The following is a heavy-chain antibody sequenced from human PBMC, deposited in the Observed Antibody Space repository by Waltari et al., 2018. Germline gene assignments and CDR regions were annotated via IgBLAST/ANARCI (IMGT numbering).Heavy chain of an antibody. V-gene: IGHV3-30*02. CDR2: IRYDGSNK. Sequence: QVQLVESGGGVVQPGGSLRLSCAASGFPFSSYGMHWVRQAPCKGLEWVAFIRYDGSNKYDADSGKGRFTISRDNSRNTLYLQMNSLRAEDTAVYYCAKDVSTIFGVGANWFDPWGQGTLVTVSS. J-gene: IGHJ5*02. D-gene: IGHD3-3*01. CDR3: AKDVSTIFGVGANWFDP. CDR1: GFPFSSYG.